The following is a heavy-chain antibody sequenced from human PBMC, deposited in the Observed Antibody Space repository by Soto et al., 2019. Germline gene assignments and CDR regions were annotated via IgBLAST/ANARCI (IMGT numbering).Heavy chain of an antibody. D-gene: IGHD3-3*01. CDR2: IYYSGST. CDR3: ARLQNFGVVIIDY. J-gene: IGHJ4*02. CDR1: GGSISSSSYY. Sequence: SETLSLTCTVSGGSISSSSYYWGWIRQPPGKGLEWIGSIYYSGSTYYNPSLKSRVTISVDTSKNQFSLKLSSVTAADTAVYYCARLQNFGVVIIDYWGQGTLVTVSS. V-gene: IGHV4-39*01.